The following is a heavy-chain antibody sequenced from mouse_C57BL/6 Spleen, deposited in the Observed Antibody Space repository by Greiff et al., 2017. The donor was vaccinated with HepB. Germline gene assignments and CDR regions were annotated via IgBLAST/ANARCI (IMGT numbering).Heavy chain of an antibody. J-gene: IGHJ2*01. D-gene: IGHD2-4*01. Sequence: QVQLQQSGAELVKPGASVKLSCKASGYTFTSYWMHWVKQRPGQGLEWIGMIHPNSGSTNYNEKFKSKATLTVDKSSSTAYMQLSSLTSEDSAVYYCARWGLYYDYGDYWGQGTTLTVSS. CDR3: ARWGLYYDYGDY. CDR1: GYTFTSYW. CDR2: IHPNSGST. V-gene: IGHV1-64*01.